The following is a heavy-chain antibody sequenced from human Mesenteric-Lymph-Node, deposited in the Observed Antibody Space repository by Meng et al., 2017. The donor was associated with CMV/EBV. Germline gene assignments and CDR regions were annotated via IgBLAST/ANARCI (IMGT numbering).Heavy chain of an antibody. Sequence: SCAASGFTFSNYGMHWVRQTPGKGLEWVALIWFEGSNMYYADSVKGRFTISRDNSESTLYLEMNSLRAEDTGVYFCAKCNAVAGNYYYGMDVWGQGTTVTVSS. CDR2: IWFEGSNM. D-gene: IGHD6-19*01. J-gene: IGHJ6*02. CDR1: GFTFSNYG. CDR3: AKCNAVAGNYYYGMDV. V-gene: IGHV3-33*06.